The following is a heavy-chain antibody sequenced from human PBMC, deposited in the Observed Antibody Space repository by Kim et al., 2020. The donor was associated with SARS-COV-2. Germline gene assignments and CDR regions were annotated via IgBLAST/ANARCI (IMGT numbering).Heavy chain of an antibody. CDR2: IYYSGST. V-gene: IGHV4-59*13. D-gene: IGHD6-13*01. CDR1: GGSISSYY. Sequence: SETLSLTCTVSGGSISSYYWSWIRQPPGKGLEWIGYIYYSGSTNYNPSLKSRVTISVDTSKNQFSLKLSSVTAADTAVYYCARVPWYGGNWFDPWGQGTLVTVSS. CDR3: ARVPWYGGNWFDP. J-gene: IGHJ5*02.